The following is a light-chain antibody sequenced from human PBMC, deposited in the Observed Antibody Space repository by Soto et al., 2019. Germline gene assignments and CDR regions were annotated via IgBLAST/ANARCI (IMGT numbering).Light chain of an antibody. CDR3: QQYDNLPPFT. V-gene: IGKV1-33*01. CDR2: DAS. CDR1: QDISNY. J-gene: IGKJ3*01. Sequence: DIQMTQSPSSLSACIGDRVTITCQACQDISNYLNWCLQKPGKAPKLLIYDASNLETGVPSRFSGSGSGTDFTFTISSLQPEDIATYYCQQYDNLPPFTFGPGTKVDIK.